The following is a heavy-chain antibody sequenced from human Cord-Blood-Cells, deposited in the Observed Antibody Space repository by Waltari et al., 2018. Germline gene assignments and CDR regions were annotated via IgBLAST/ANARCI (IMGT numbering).Heavy chain of an antibody. J-gene: IGHJ4*02. V-gene: IGHV3-23*01. Sequence: EVQLLESGGGLVQPGGSLRLSCAAPGFTFSSYAMSWVRQAPGKGLEWVSAISGSGGSTYYADSVKGRFTISRDNSKNTLYLQMNSLRAEDTAVYYCAKGGMVQGVIIDYWGQGTLVTVSS. CDR3: AKGGMVQGVIIDY. D-gene: IGHD3-10*01. CDR1: GFTFSSYA. CDR2: ISGSGGST.